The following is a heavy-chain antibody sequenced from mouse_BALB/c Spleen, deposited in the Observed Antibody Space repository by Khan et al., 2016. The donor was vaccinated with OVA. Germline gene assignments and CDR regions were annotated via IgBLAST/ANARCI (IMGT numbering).Heavy chain of an antibody. CDR2: INPKNGVT. D-gene: IGHD3-3*01. CDR3: ARDAGRY. V-gene: IGHV1-18*01. Sequence: EVQLQQSGPELVKPGASVKISCKTSGYTFIEYTLHWVKQSHGKSLEWIGVINPKNGVTSYNQTFKGKATLTVDKSSSTAYMEFRSLTSEDSAVYYWARDAGRYWGQGTSVTGSS. CDR1: GYTFIEYT. J-gene: IGHJ4*01.